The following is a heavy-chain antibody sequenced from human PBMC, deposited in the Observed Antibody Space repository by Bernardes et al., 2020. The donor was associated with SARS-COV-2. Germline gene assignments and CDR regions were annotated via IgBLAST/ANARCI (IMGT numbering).Heavy chain of an antibody. Sequence: SETLSLTCAVYGGSFSGYYWSWIRQPPGKGLEWIGEINHSGSTNYNPSLKSRVTISVDTSKNQFSLKLSSVTAADTAVYYCARGVGFYYYGSGGRWFDPSCQGTMVSVSS. V-gene: IGHV4-34*01. J-gene: IGHJ5*02. D-gene: IGHD3-10*01. CDR2: INHSGST. CDR1: GGSFSGYY. CDR3: ARGVGFYYYGSGGRWFDP.